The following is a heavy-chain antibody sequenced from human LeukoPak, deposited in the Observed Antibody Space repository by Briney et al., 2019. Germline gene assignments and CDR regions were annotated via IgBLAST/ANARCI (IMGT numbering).Heavy chain of an antibody. V-gene: IGHV5-51*01. CDR2: IYPGDSDT. CDR1: GYSFTSYW. CDR3: ARRYYGSGSYYSSWFDP. D-gene: IGHD3-10*01. J-gene: IGHJ5*02. Sequence: GASLKISCQGSGYSFTSYWIGWVRQMPGKGLEWMGIIYPGDSDTRYSPSFQGQVTISADKSISTAYLQWSSLKASDTAMYYCARRYYGSGSYYSSWFDPWGQGTLVTVSS.